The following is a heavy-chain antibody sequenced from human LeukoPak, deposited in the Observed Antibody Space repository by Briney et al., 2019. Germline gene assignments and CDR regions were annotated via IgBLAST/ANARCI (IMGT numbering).Heavy chain of an antibody. J-gene: IGHJ6*04. CDR2: IYHSGST. V-gene: IGHV4-4*02. CDR1: GGSISSSNW. Sequence: PSGTLSLTCAVSGGSISSSNWWSWVRQPPGQGLEWIGEIYHSGSTNYNPSLKSRVTISVDKSKNQFSLKLSSVTAADTAVYYCARDRITMVRGVIMAYYYGMDVWGKGTTVTVSS. D-gene: IGHD3-10*01. CDR3: ARDRITMVRGVIMAYYYGMDV.